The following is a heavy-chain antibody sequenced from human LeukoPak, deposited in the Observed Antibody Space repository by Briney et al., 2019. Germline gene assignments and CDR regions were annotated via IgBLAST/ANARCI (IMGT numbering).Heavy chain of an antibody. Sequence: ASVKVSCKASGYTFTGYYMHWVRQAPGQGLEWMGWINPNSGGTNYAQKFQGRVTMTRDTSISTAYMELSRLRSDDTAVYYRARVYDTVVVPAAGFDPWGQGTLVTVSS. J-gene: IGHJ5*02. CDR1: GYTFTGYY. V-gene: IGHV1-2*02. CDR3: ARVYDTVVVPAAGFDP. D-gene: IGHD2-2*01. CDR2: INPNSGGT.